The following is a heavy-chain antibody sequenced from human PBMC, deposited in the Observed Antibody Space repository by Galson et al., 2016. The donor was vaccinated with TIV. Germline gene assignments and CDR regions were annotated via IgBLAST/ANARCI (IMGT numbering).Heavy chain of an antibody. CDR1: GGIFRSYA. Sequence: KVSCKASGGIFRSYAISWVRQAPGQGLEWMGRIIAILGTADYAQKFQGRVTITADESTNTAYMELSSLGSEDTAVYYCARLPSYYGSGNHWFDPWGQGTLVTVSS. J-gene: IGHJ5*02. V-gene: IGHV1-69*11. CDR3: ARLPSYYGSGNHWFDP. CDR2: IIAILGTA. D-gene: IGHD3-10*01.